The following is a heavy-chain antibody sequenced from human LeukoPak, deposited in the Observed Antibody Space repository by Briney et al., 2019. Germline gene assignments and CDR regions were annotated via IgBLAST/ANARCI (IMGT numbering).Heavy chain of an antibody. V-gene: IGHV4-30-2*01. CDR2: IYHSGST. CDR3: ARDNGFGELYFDY. Sequence: SQTLSLTCAVSGGSISSGGYSWSWIRQPPGKGLEWIGYIYHSGSTYYNPSLKSRVTISVDRSKNQFSLKLSSVTAADTAVYYCARDNGFGELYFDYWGQGTLVTVSS. CDR1: GGSISSGGYS. J-gene: IGHJ4*02. D-gene: IGHD3-10*01.